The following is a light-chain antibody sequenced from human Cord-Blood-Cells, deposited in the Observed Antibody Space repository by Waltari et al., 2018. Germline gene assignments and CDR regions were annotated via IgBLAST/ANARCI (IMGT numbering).Light chain of an antibody. V-gene: IGKV1-33*01. J-gene: IGKJ4*01. CDR1: QDISNY. Sequence: DIQMTQSPCSLSASVGARVSITCQASQDISNYLNCYQQKPGKAPKPLIYDASKLETGVPSRFSGSGSGTDFTFTISSLQPKDIATYYCQQYDNLPLTFGGGTKVEIK. CDR2: DAS. CDR3: QQYDNLPLT.